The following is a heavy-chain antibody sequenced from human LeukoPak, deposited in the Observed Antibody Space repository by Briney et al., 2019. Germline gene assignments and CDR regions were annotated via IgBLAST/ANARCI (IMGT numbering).Heavy chain of an antibody. CDR1: GFTFSSYS. J-gene: IGHJ3*02. CDR3: ARGSGASGSYFGAFDI. D-gene: IGHD1-26*01. Sequence: GGSLRLSCAASGFTFSSYSMNWVRQAPGKGLEWVSSISSSSSYIYYADSVKGRFTISRDNAKNSLYLQMNSLRAEDTAVYYCARGSGASGSYFGAFDIWGQGTMVTVSS. CDR2: ISSSSSYI. V-gene: IGHV3-21*04.